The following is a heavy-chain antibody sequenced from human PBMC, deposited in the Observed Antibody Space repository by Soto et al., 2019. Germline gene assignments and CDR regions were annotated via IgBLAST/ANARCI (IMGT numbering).Heavy chain of an antibody. Sequence: QVQLVQSGAEVKKPGASVKVSCKASGYTFTSYARHWVRQAPGQRLEWMGWINAGNGNTKYSQKFQGRVTITRDTSASTAYMELSSLRSEDTAVYYCAREAVAGTFQSFDYWGQGTLVTVSS. CDR2: INAGNGNT. V-gene: IGHV1-3*01. J-gene: IGHJ4*02. CDR3: AREAVAGTFQSFDY. CDR1: GYTFTSYA. D-gene: IGHD6-19*01.